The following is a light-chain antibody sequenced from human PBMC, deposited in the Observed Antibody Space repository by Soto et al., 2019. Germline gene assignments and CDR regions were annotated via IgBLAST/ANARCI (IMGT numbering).Light chain of an antibody. CDR3: ETWYRNTHKV. J-gene: IGLJ3*02. CDR1: SGHSTYI. CDR2: LDRSGSY. V-gene: IGLV4-60*02. Sequence: QSVLTQSSSASASLGSSGKLTCILSSGHSTYIIAWHQQQPGKAPRFLMTLDRSGSYNRGSGVPDRFSGSSSGADRYLTISILQCVDESDYYCETWYRNTHKVFRRGTELTVL.